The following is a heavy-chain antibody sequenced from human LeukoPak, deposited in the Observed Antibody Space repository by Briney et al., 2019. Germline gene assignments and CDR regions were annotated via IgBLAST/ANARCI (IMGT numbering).Heavy chain of an antibody. Sequence: PSETLSLTCTVSGGPITTYYLSWIRQPPGKGLEWIGYIYYSGSTKYNPSLKSRVTISVDTSKKQFSLKLSSVTAADTAVYYCARSKDILTGYCFDYWGQGTLVTVSS. J-gene: IGHJ4*02. D-gene: IGHD3-9*01. CDR2: IYYSGST. CDR1: GGPITTYY. V-gene: IGHV4-59*01. CDR3: ARSKDILTGYCFDY.